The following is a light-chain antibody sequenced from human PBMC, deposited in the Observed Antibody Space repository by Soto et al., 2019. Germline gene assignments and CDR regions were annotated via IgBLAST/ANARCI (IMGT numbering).Light chain of an antibody. CDR1: SSDVGGYNY. CDR2: DVS. Sequence: QYALTQPASVSGSPGQSITISCTGTSSDVGGYNYVSWYQQHPGKAPKLMIYDVSNRPSGVSDRFSGSKSGNTASLTISGLQAEDEADYYCSSYTSSSTVVFGGGTKLT. V-gene: IGLV2-14*01. CDR3: SSYTSSSTVV. J-gene: IGLJ2*01.